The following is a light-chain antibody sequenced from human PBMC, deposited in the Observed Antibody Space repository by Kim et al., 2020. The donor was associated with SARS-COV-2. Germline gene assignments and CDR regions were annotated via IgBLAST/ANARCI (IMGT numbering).Light chain of an antibody. CDR1: SSDVGGYNV. J-gene: IGLJ1*01. CDR2: DVS. Sequence: GQANNISCTGTSSDVGGYNVVSWYQHHPGKAHKLMIYDVSKRPSGVSRRFSGSKSGNTASLTISGLQAEDEADYYCSSYTSSNTNVFGTGTKVTVL. V-gene: IGLV2-14*03. CDR3: SSYTSSNTNV.